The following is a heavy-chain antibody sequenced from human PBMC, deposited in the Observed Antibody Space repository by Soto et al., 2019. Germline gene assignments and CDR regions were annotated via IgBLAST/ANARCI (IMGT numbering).Heavy chain of an antibody. Sequence: ASVKVSCKASGYTFTSYGISWVRQAPGQGLEWMGWISAYNGNTNYAQKLQGRVTMTTDTSTSTAYMELRSLRSDDTAVYYCARAMVRGAFITDSIRSWFDPWGQGTLVTVSS. CDR3: ARAMVRGAFITDSIRSWFDP. V-gene: IGHV1-18*01. CDR1: GYTFTSYG. J-gene: IGHJ5*02. CDR2: ISAYNGNT. D-gene: IGHD3-10*01.